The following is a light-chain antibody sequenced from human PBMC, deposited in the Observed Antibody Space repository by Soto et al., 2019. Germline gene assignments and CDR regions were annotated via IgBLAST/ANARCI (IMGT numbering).Light chain of an antibody. CDR2: KAS. V-gene: IGKV1-5*03. Sequence: DIQMTLSHSALSGSVVDSVSINCRARRTISSWLVWYQQKPGKAPKLLIYKASTIKSGIPSRFSGSGSGTDFTLTISRLEPEDFAVFFCQQYGTSEIIFGQGTRLEI. CDR1: RTISSW. J-gene: IGKJ5*01. CDR3: QQYGTSEII.